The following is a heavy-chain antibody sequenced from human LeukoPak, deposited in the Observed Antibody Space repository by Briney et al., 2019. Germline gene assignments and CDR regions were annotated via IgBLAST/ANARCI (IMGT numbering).Heavy chain of an antibody. D-gene: IGHD3-22*01. J-gene: IGHJ4*02. CDR1: GGSISSSNW. V-gene: IGHV4-4*02. CDR3: ARVTGYMIEDYFDY. CDR2: IYHSGMT. Sequence: PSGTLSLTCAVSGGSISSSNWWSWVRQSPGKGLGWIGEIYHSGMTNYNPSLKSRVTISVDKSKNQFSLKLNAVTAADTAVYYCARVTGYMIEDYFDYWGQGTLVTVSS.